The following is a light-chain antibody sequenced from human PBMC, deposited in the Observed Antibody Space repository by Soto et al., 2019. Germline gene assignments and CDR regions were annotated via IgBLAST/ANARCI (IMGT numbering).Light chain of an antibody. Sequence: QSVLTQPPSASGAPGQRVTISCTGSSPNIGTGYDVHWYQQLPGTAPKLLIYGNNNRPSGVPDRFPGSKSGTSASLAITGLQAEDEADYYCQSYDSSLSAWVFGGGTKLTVL. J-gene: IGLJ3*02. CDR2: GNN. V-gene: IGLV1-40*01. CDR1: SPNIGTGYD. CDR3: QSYDSSLSAWV.